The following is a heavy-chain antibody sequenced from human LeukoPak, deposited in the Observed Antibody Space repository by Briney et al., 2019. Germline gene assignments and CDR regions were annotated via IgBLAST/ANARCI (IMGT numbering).Heavy chain of an antibody. V-gene: IGHV3-33*01. CDR3: ARDREMATVNLWFDP. CDR1: GFTFSTYS. CDR2: IWYDGSNK. D-gene: IGHD5-24*01. Sequence: GGSLRLACVGSGFTFSTYSFHWVRQAPGKGLEWVAVIWYDGSNKYYADSVKGRFTISRDNSRNTLYLQMNSLRAEDTAVYYCARDREMATVNLWFDPWGQGTLVTVSS. J-gene: IGHJ5*02.